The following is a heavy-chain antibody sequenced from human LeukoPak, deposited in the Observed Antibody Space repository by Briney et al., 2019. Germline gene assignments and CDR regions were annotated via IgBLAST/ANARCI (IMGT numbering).Heavy chain of an antibody. CDR3: ARDCAGAPGPYFDY. D-gene: IGHD1-26*01. CDR1: GGSISSGGYY. CDR2: IYYSGST. J-gene: IGHJ4*02. V-gene: IGHV4-31*03. Sequence: PSETLFLTCTVSGGSISSGGYYWSWIRQHPGKGLEWIGYIYYSGSTYYNPSLKSRVTISVDTSKNQFSLKLSSVTAADTAVYYCARDCAGAPGPYFDYWGQGTLVTVSS.